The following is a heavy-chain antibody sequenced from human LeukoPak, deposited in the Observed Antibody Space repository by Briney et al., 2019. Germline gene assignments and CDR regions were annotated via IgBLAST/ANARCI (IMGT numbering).Heavy chain of an antibody. CDR3: ARAWYSWGYYFDY. D-gene: IGHD1-26*01. J-gene: IGHJ4*02. CDR2: ISSSISTL. V-gene: IGHV3-48*02. Sequence: PGRTLRLSCAASGFTFSSYSMNWVRQAQGKGLEWVSYISSSISTLFYADSVKGRFTISRDNAKNSLNLQMHSLRDEDTAVYYCARAWYSWGYYFDYWGQGTLVTVSS. CDR1: GFTFSSYS.